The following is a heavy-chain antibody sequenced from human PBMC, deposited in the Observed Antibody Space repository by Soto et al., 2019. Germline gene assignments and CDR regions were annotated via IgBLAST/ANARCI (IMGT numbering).Heavy chain of an antibody. D-gene: IGHD5-18*01. CDR1: GGSISSYY. CDR3: AGSGYSYGSWVGYGMDV. J-gene: IGHJ6*02. V-gene: IGHV4-59*01. CDR2: IYYSGST. Sequence: SETLSLTCTVSGGSISSYYWSWIRQPPGKGLEWIGYIYYSGSTNYNPSLKSRVTISVDTSKNQFSPKLSSVTAADTAVYYCAGSGYSYGSWVGYGMDVWGQGTTVTVSS.